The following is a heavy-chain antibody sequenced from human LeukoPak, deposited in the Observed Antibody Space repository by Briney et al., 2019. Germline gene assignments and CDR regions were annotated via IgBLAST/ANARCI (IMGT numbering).Heavy chain of an antibody. CDR3: AKRRAAAGPTPFDY. V-gene: IGHV3-66*04. D-gene: IGHD6-13*01. CDR2: IYSGGST. CDR1: GFTVSSNY. J-gene: IGHJ4*02. Sequence: PGGSLRLSCAASGFTVSSNYMSWVRQAPGKGLEWVSIIYSGGSTYYADSVKGRFTISRDNSKNTLYLQMNSLRAEDTAVYYCAKRRAAAGPTPFDYWGQGTLVTVSS.